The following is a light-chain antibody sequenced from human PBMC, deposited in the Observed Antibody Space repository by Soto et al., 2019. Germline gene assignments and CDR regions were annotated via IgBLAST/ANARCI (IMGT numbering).Light chain of an antibody. Sequence: DIHLTQSPSFLSPYIGESVTITCRASQVISTSLAWYQVKPGKAPKLLIYAASTLETGVPSRFSGSGFGTHFTFTISSLQPEDIATYYCQQFDKLHLTFGGGTKVDIK. V-gene: IGKV1-33*01. CDR2: AAS. CDR3: QQFDKLHLT. CDR1: QVISTS. J-gene: IGKJ4*01.